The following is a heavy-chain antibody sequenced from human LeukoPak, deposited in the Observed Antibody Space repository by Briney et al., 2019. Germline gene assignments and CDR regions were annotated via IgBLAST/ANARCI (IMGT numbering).Heavy chain of an antibody. CDR2: IYTSGST. CDR3: ARDLFSSSWYANDAFDI. V-gene: IGHV4-61*02. J-gene: IGHJ3*02. CDR1: GGSISSGSYY. Sequence: SQTLSLTCTVSGGSISSGSYYGSWIRQPAGKGLEWIGRIYTSGSTNYNPSLKSRVTITVDTSKNQFSLKLSSVTAADTAVYYCARDLFSSSWYANDAFDIWGQGTMVTVSS. D-gene: IGHD6-13*01.